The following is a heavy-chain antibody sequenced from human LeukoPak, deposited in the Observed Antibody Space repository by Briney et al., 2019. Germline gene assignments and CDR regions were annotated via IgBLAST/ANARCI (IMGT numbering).Heavy chain of an antibody. D-gene: IGHD6-13*01. CDR1: GFTFSDYY. CDR3: ARVYSSSYYAIDY. J-gene: IGHJ4*02. V-gene: IGHV3-11*01. Sequence: KPGGSLRLSCAASGFTFSDYYMSWIRQAPGKGLEWVSYISSGTTTYYADSMKGRFTISRDNSKNSLYLQMNSLRAEDTAVYYCARVYSSSYYAIDYWGQGTLVTVSS. CDR2: ISSGTTT.